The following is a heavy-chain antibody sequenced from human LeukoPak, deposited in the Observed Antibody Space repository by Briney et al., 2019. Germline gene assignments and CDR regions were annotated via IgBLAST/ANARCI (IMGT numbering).Heavy chain of an antibody. V-gene: IGHV1-2*02. Sequence: ASVKVSCKASGYTFTGYYMHWVRQAPGQGLEWMGWINPNSGGTNYAQKFQGRVTVTRDTSISTAYMELSRLRSDDTAVYYCAREIAVAGTREDWGQGTLVTVSP. J-gene: IGHJ4*02. CDR3: AREIAVAGTRED. D-gene: IGHD6-19*01. CDR1: GYTFTGYY. CDR2: INPNSGGT.